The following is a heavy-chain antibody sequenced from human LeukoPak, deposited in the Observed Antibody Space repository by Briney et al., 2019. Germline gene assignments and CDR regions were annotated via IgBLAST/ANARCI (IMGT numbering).Heavy chain of an antibody. CDR3: ARANPLYCSSTTCLFDY. J-gene: IGHJ4*02. D-gene: IGHD2-2*01. CDR2: INPNSGDT. CDR1: GYTFTGYY. Sequence: ASVNVSCKASGYTFTGYYMHWVRHAPGQGFEWMGWINPNSGDTNYVQKFQGRVTMTRDTSISTAHMELSRLRSDDTAVYYCARANPLYCSSTTCLFDYWGQGTLVTVSS. V-gene: IGHV1-2*02.